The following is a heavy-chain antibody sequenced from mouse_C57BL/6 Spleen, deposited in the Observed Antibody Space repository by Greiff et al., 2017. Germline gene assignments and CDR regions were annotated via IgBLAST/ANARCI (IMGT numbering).Heavy chain of an antibody. CDR2: FYPGSGSI. CDR3: ARHERGAYYGSSPYYFDY. J-gene: IGHJ2*01. CDR1: GYTFTEYT. V-gene: IGHV1-62-2*01. Sequence: VQLQQSGAELVKPGASVKLSCKASGYTFTEYTIHWVKQRSGQGLEWIGWFYPGSGSIKYNEKFKDKATLTADKSSSTVYMELSRLTSEDSAVYVCARHERGAYYGSSPYYFDYWGQGTTLTVSS. D-gene: IGHD1-1*01.